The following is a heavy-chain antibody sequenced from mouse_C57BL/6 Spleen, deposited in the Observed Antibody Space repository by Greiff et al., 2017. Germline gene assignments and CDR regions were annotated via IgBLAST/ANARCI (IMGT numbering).Heavy chain of an antibody. CDR2: IHPNSGST. D-gene: IGHD4-1*01. CDR3: ARSGGVAMDY. J-gene: IGHJ4*01. Sequence: QVQLKQPGAELVKPGASVKLSCKASGYTFTSYWMHWVKQRPGQGLEWIGMIHPNSGSTNYNEKFKSKATLTVDKSSSTAYMQLSSLTSEDSAVYYCARSGGVAMDYWGQGTSVTVSS. CDR1: GYTFTSYW. V-gene: IGHV1-64*01.